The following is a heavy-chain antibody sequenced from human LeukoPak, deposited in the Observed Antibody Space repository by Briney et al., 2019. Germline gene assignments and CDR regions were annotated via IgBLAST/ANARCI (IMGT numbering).Heavy chain of an antibody. CDR2: INHSGST. V-gene: IGHV4-34*01. D-gene: IGHD3-10*01. CDR3: ARRAVRGVISY. Sequence: KPSETLSLTCAVYGGSFSGYYWSWIRQPPGKGLEWIGEINHSGSTNYNPSLKSRVTISVDTPKNQFSLKLSSVTAADTAVYYCARRAVRGVISYWGQGTLVTVSS. J-gene: IGHJ4*02. CDR1: GGSFSGYY.